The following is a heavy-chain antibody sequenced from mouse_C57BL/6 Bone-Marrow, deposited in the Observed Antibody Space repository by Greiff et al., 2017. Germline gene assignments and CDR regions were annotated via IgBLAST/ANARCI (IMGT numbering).Heavy chain of an antibody. CDR2: IYPGDGDT. V-gene: IGHV1-82*01. J-gene: IGHJ1*03. CDR3: ARYRWFLGYFDV. Sequence: QVHVKQSGPELVKPGASVKISCKASGYAFSSSWMNWVKQRPGKGLEWIGRIYPGDGDTNYNGKFKGKATLTADKSSSTAYMQLSSLTSVDSAVYLCARYRWFLGYFDVWGTGTTVTVSS. CDR1: GYAFSSSW. D-gene: IGHD2-3*01.